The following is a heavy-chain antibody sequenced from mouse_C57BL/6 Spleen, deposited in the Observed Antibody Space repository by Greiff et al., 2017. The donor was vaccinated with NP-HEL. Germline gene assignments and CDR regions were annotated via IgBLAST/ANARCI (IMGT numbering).Heavy chain of an antibody. J-gene: IGHJ2*01. CDR1: GFSLTSYA. D-gene: IGHD2-2*01. V-gene: IGHV2-9-1*01. Sequence: VKLVASGPGLVAPSQSLSITCTVSGFSLTSYAISWVRQPPGKGLEWLGEIWPGGGKNYNSALNIRMSISKDNSKSQVFLKMNSLQTDDTARYYCARYGYDDGLDYWGQGTTLTVSS. CDR3: ARYGYDDGLDY. CDR2: IWPGGGK.